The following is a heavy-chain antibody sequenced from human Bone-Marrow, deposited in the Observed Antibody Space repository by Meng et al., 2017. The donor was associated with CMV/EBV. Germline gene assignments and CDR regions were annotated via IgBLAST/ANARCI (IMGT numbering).Heavy chain of an antibody. J-gene: IGHJ4*02. D-gene: IGHD5-24*01. CDR2: IDTDGTIT. V-gene: IGHV3-74*01. Sequence: EVQLGESXXGLVQXGGSLRLSCVSSGFTFSNYWMHWVRQVPGEGLVWVSRIDTDGTITSYADSVRGRFTISRDNAKNTLYLQMSDLRADDSAVYYCIRDLVGNRDEGGQGTLVTVSS. CDR1: GFTFSNYW. CDR3: IRDLVGNRDE.